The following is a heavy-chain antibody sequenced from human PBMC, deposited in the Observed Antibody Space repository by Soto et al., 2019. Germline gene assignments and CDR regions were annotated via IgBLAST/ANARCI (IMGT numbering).Heavy chain of an antibody. CDR2: TYYRSKWYN. Sequence: TXSRTCRIAWDSVCSNSAAWNWIRQSPSRGLEWLGRTYYRSKWYNDYAVSVKSRITINPDTSKNQFSLQLNSVTPEDTAVYYCAREVVEPAAYYYGMDVWGQGTKVTVYS. CDR1: WDSVCSNSAA. CDR3: AREVVEPAAYYYGMDV. V-gene: IGHV6-1*01. J-gene: IGHJ6*02. D-gene: IGHD2-21*01.